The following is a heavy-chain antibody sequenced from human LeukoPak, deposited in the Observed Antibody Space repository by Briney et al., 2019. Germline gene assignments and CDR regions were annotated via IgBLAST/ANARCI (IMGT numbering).Heavy chain of an antibody. CDR1: GGSISSWY. CDR3: ARGAMVPLTYFDY. D-gene: IGHD3-10*01. V-gene: IGHV4-59*07. Sequence: PPDTLSLTCTVSGGSISSWYWSWMRQPPRKGLEWIGCIYYRGSTNYNPSVHSRVTISVDTSKNQFSLKLSSVTAADTAGYYCARGAMVPLTYFDYWGQGTLGTVSS. CDR2: IYYRGST. J-gene: IGHJ4*02.